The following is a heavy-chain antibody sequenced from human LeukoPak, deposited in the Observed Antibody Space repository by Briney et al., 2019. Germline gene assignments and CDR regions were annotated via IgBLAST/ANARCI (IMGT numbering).Heavy chain of an antibody. V-gene: IGHV4-30-4*01. Sequence: SQTLSLTCTVSGGSISSGDYYWSWIRQPPGKGLEWIAYMYYSGSTYYNPSLKSRVTMSVDTSKNQFSLKLSSVTAADTAVYYCARGRELATRYSGSYHDWGQGTLVTVSS. CDR3: ARGRELATRYSGSYHD. D-gene: IGHD3-10*01. CDR2: MYYSGST. J-gene: IGHJ4*02. CDR1: GGSISSGDYY.